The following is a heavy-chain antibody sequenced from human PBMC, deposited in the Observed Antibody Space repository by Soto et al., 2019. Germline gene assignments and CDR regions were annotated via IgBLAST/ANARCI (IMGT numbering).Heavy chain of an antibody. CDR2: IGYDGSNK. Sequence: WGSLRLSFAASGFTFSSCGMHWVRQAPGKGLEGVSVIGYDGSNKYYADSVKVRFTISIDNSKNTLYLQMNSLRAEDTAVYYCARDRRMVRGAYSYYGMHXWGQATTVTVS. V-gene: IGHV3-33*01. CDR3: ARDRRMVRGAYSYYGMHX. CDR1: GFTFSSCG. J-gene: IGHJ6*02. D-gene: IGHD3-10*01.